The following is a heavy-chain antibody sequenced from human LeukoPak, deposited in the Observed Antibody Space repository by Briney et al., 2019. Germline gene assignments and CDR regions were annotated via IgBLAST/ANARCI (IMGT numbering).Heavy chain of an antibody. D-gene: IGHD2-2*01. J-gene: IGHJ4*02. CDR3: ARGLAYCSSTICYDGGDF. CDR1: GHTFTAYY. V-gene: IGHV1-2*02. CDR2: INTNRGAT. Sequence: ASVKVSCKASGHTFTAYYIHWVRQAPGQGLEWVGWINTNRGATNYAQKFRGRVTMTRDTSISTAYMELSGLRSDDTAVYYCARGLAYCSSTICYDGGDFWGQGTLVTVSS.